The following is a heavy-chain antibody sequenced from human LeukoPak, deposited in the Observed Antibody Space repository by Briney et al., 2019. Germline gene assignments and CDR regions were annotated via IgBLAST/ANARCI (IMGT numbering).Heavy chain of an antibody. D-gene: IGHD2-2*01. CDR2: IYYSGSA. Sequence: SETLSLTCTVSSGSISSGGYFWSWIRQYPGKGLEWIGYIYYSGSAYQNPSLQSRVTISVDTTKNQFSLKLNSVTAADTAVYYCARLYCSGTSCSYGGAFDIWGQGAMVTVSS. CDR3: ARLYCSGTSCSYGGAFDI. J-gene: IGHJ3*02. V-gene: IGHV4-31*03. CDR1: SGSISSGGYF.